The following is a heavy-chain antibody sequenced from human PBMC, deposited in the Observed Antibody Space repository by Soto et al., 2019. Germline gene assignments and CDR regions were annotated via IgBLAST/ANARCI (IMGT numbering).Heavy chain of an antibody. Sequence: EVQMVESGGGLVQPGGSLRLSCAASGFTFSNYYMMWVRQAPGKGLEWVANIKPDGSERHYVDSVKGRFTISRDNAKNSLYLQMDSLRVEDTAVYYCAIRHLNWGQGTMVNVFS. CDR2: IKPDGSER. CDR1: GFTFSNYY. CDR3: AIRHLN. V-gene: IGHV3-7*01. J-gene: IGHJ4*02.